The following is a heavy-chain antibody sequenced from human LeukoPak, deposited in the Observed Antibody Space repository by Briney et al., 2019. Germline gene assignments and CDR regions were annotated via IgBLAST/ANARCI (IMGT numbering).Heavy chain of an antibody. Sequence: GGSLRLSCAASGFTFSSYSMNWVRQAPGKGLEWVSSISSSSSYIYYADSVKGRFTISRDNAKNSLYLQMNSLRAVDTAVYYCARESTMVRGVITQHFDYWGQGTLVTVSS. CDR1: GFTFSSYS. V-gene: IGHV3-21*01. D-gene: IGHD3-10*01. CDR2: ISSSSSYI. CDR3: ARESTMVRGVITQHFDY. J-gene: IGHJ4*02.